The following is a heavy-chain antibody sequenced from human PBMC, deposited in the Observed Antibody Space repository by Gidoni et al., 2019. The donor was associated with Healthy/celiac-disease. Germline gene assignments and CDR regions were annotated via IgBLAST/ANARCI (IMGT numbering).Heavy chain of an antibody. V-gene: IGHV4-38-2*02. CDR2: IYHIGST. D-gene: IGHD5-12*01. CDR1: GYSISSGYY. Sequence: QVQLQESGPGLVKPSETLSLTCTVSGYSISSGYYWGWIRQPPGKGLEWIGIIYHIGSTSYNPSLKSRVTISVDTSKNQFSLKLSSVTAADTAVYYCARVGRWLQLRENWFDPWGQGTLVTVSS. CDR3: ARVGRWLQLRENWFDP. J-gene: IGHJ5*02.